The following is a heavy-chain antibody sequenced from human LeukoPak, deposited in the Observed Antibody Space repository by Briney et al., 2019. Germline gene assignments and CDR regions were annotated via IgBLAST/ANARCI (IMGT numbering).Heavy chain of an antibody. CDR1: GFTFSSYG. Sequence: PGGSLRLSCAASGFTFSSYGMHWVRQAPGKGLEWVAFIRYDGSNKYYADSVKGRFTISRDNSKNTLYLQMNSLRAEDTAVYYCAKDLATTAPGGYFDYWGQRTLVTVSS. J-gene: IGHJ4*02. CDR3: AKDLATTAPGGYFDY. CDR2: IRYDGSNK. D-gene: IGHD4-11*01. V-gene: IGHV3-30*02.